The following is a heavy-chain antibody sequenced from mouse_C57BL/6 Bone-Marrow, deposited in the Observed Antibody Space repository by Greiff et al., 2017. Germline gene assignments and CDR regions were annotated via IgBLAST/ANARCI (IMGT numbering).Heavy chain of an antibody. CDR3: ANGPNGYKGSWFAY. V-gene: IGHV1-81*01. CDR2: IYPRSGNA. Sequence: VQLQQSGAELARPGASVKLSCKASGYTFTSYGISWVKQRTGQGLEWIGEIYPRSGNAYNNEKFKGKATLTADKSSSTSYMELRSLTSEDSAVYFCANGPNGYKGSWFAYWGQGTLVTVSA. J-gene: IGHJ3*01. D-gene: IGHD2-2*01. CDR1: GYTFTSYG.